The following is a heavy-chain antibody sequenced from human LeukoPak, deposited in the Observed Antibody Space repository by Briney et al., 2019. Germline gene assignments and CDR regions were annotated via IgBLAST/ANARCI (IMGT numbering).Heavy chain of an antibody. CDR2: IYTSGST. V-gene: IGHV4-4*07. J-gene: IGHJ5*02. CDR3: ARGVYYGSGSYPRWFDP. Sequence: SSETLSLTCTVSGGSISSYYWSWIRQPAGKGLEWIGRIYTSGSTNYNPSLKSRVTISVDTSKNQFSLKLSSVTAADTAVYYCARGVYYGSGSYPRWFDPWGQGTLVTVSS. D-gene: IGHD3-10*01. CDR1: GGSISSYY.